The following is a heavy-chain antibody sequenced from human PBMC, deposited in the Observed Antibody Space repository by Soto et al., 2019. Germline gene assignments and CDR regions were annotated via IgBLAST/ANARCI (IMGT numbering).Heavy chain of an antibody. CDR2: ISYAGSKK. Sequence: GSLRLSCAASGFTISSYGMHWGRQAPGKVLAWVAVISYAGSKKFYADSVRGRFTMSSDKSNNTLHLQMNSLRAEDTEVYYCAKDVSPIQPPAGIDHWGQGTRVTLST. J-gene: IGHJ4*02. CDR1: GFTISSYG. D-gene: IGHD5-18*01. V-gene: IGHV3-30*18. CDR3: AKDVSPIQPPAGIDH.